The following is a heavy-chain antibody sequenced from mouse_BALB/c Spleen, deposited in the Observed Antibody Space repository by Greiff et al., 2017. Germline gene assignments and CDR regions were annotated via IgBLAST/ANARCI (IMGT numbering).Heavy chain of an antibody. J-gene: IGHJ1*01. CDR2: ISYSGST. V-gene: IGHV3-8*02. Sequence: DVKLQESGPSLVKPSQTLSLTCSVPGDSITSGYWNWIRKFPGNTLEYMGYISYSGSTYYNPSLKSRISITRDTSKNQYYLQLNSVTTEDTATYYCASLLRLHWYFDVWGAGTTVTVSS. CDR1: GDSITSGY. D-gene: IGHD1-2*01. CDR3: ASLLRLHWYFDV.